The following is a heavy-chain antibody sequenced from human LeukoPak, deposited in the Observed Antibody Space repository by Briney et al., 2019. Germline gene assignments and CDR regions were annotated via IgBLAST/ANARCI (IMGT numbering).Heavy chain of an antibody. CDR3: ERENIVSTRDFDY. V-gene: IGHV4-39*07. D-gene: IGHD5/OR15-5a*01. CDR1: GGSFNTGDYY. J-gene: IGHJ4*02. CDR2: LFYSGNM. Sequence: SETLSLTCTVSGGSFNTGDYYWAWLRQPPGERLEWIGSLFYSGNMYYNPSLKGRVTISLDTSKTQFSLRLSSVTAADTAVYYCERENIVSTRDFDYWGQGALVTVSP.